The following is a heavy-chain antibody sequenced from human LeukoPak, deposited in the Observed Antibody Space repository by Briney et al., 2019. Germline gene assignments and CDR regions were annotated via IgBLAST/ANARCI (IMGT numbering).Heavy chain of an antibody. V-gene: IGHV1-3*03. CDR1: GYSFTSQD. CDR3: TLYNY. D-gene: IGHD2-2*02. Sequence: GSSVNVSCKTSGYSFTSQDMHWVRQAPGPSLECMGCINPDNGDTQYSQEFQGRVTITRDTSATTAYMELSSLRSDDMAVYYCTLYNYWGQGTLVTVSS. J-gene: IGHJ4*02. CDR2: INPDNGDT.